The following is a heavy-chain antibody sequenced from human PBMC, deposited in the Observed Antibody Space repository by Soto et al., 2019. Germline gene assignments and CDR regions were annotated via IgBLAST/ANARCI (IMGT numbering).Heavy chain of an antibody. J-gene: IGHJ4*02. Sequence: ASVKVSCKAPGYTLTSYYMHWVRQAPGQGLEWMGIINPSGGSTNYAQKFQGRVTMTRDTSTSTVYMELSSLRSEDTAVYYCARAYYDILTGWYYFDYWGQGTLVTVSS. D-gene: IGHD3-9*01. CDR1: GYTLTSYY. V-gene: IGHV1-46*01. CDR2: INPSGGST. CDR3: ARAYYDILTGWYYFDY.